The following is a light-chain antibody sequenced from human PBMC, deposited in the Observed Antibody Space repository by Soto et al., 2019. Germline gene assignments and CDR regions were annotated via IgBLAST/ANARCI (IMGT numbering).Light chain of an antibody. CDR2: EVS. J-gene: IGLJ3*02. V-gene: IGLV2-14*01. CDR1: SSDVGGYNY. CDR3: SSYTTRSPPWV. Sequence: QSALTQPASVSGSPGQSITISCTGTSSDVGGYNYVSWYQQHPGKAPKLMIFEVSNRPSGVSSRFSGSKSGNTASLTISGLQGEDEADYYCSSYTTRSPPWVFGGGTQLTVL.